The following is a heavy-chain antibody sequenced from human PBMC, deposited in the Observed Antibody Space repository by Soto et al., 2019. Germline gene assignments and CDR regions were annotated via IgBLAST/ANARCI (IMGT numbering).Heavy chain of an antibody. CDR1: GFTFSSYP. CDR3: AKGVRGCCSSDSCYVYRFDR. Sequence: GSLRVSCAASGFTFSSYPMNWVRQAPGNGLEWVSAITGAGGNTFYADSVTGRFTISRDNSKNTLYLQMNSLRAEDTAVYCCAKGVRGCCSSDSCYVYRFDRWGQGTQVAVSS. J-gene: IGHJ5*02. V-gene: IGHV3-23*01. CDR2: ITGAGGNT. D-gene: IGHD2-2*01.